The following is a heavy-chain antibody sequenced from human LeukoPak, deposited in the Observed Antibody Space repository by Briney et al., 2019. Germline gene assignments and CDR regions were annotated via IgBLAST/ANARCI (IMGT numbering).Heavy chain of an antibody. CDR2: ISYDGSNI. CDR1: GFTFSSYA. CDR3: ARVPIPWYCSGGSCSWYFDL. V-gene: IGHV3-30*04. Sequence: GSLRLSCAASGFTFSSYAMHWVRQAPGKGLEWVAVISYDGSNIYYADSVKGRFTISRDNSKNTLYLQVNSLRAEDTAVYYCARVPIPWYCSGGSCSWYFDLWGRGTLVTVSS. J-gene: IGHJ2*01. D-gene: IGHD2-15*01.